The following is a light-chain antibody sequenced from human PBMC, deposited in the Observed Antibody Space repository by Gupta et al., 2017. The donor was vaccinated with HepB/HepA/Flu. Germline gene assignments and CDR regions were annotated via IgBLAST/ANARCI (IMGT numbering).Light chain of an antibody. CDR3: SSYAGSNNLV. CDR1: SSDVGAYNY. CDR2: EVN. V-gene: IGLV2-8*01. Sequence: QSALTQPPSASGSPGQSVTISCTGTSSDVGAYNYVTWYQQHPGIAPKLMIYEVNKRPSGVPDRFSGSKSGNTASLTVSGLQAEDEADYYCSSYAGSNNLVFGGGTKLTVL. J-gene: IGLJ2*01.